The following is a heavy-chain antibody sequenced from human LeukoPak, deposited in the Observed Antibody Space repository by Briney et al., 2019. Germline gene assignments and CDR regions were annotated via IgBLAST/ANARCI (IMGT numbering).Heavy chain of an antibody. CDR2: IYHSGST. D-gene: IGHD4-11*01. Sequence: SETLSLTCTVSGYSISSGYYWGWIRQPPGKGLEWIGSIYHSGSTYYNPSLKSRVTISVDTSKNQFSLKLSSVTAADTAVYYCARVDSNYVFDDYWGQGTLVTVSS. V-gene: IGHV4-38-2*02. CDR3: ARVDSNYVFDDY. CDR1: GYSISSGYY. J-gene: IGHJ4*02.